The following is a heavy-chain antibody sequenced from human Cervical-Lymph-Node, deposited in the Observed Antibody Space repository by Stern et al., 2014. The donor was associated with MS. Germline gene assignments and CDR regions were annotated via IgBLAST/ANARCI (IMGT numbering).Heavy chain of an antibody. Sequence: DQLVESGSEAKKPGSSVKVSCKVSGGTFSTYKISWVRQAPGQGLEWMGAIIPIFGTADYAQKFQDRVTIIADESTSEVHMELISLRSEDTGVYYCARLGSGYDSSYLDFWGQGTLVTVSS. V-gene: IGHV1-69*01. CDR1: GGTFSTYK. CDR2: IIPIFGTA. D-gene: IGHD5-12*01. CDR3: ARLGSGYDSSYLDF. J-gene: IGHJ4*02.